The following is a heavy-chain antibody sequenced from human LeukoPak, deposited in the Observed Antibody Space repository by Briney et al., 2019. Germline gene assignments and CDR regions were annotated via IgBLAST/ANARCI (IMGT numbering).Heavy chain of an antibody. Sequence: GGSLRLSCAASGFTFSSYAMSWVRQAPGKGLEWVSAISGSGGSTYYADSVKDRFTISRDNSKNTLYLQMNSLRAEDTAVYYCAKDTRPIIVGAESSLFDYWGRGTLVTVSS. CDR1: GFTFSSYA. J-gene: IGHJ4*02. V-gene: IGHV3-23*01. D-gene: IGHD1-26*01. CDR2: ISGSGGST. CDR3: AKDTRPIIVGAESSLFDY.